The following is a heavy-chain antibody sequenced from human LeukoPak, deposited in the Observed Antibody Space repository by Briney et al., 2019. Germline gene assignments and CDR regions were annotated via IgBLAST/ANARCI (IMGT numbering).Heavy chain of an antibody. D-gene: IGHD3-16*01. CDR3: ASAESHDYGET. Sequence: ASVKVSCKASGYTFAGYYIHWVRQAPGQGLEWLGWIKPNSGGTQLAQKFQGRVTMARDTSLSTAYVELRRLTSDDTAIYYCASAESHDYGETWGQGTLITVSS. V-gene: IGHV1-2*02. CDR1: GYTFAGYY. CDR2: IKPNSGGT. J-gene: IGHJ4*02.